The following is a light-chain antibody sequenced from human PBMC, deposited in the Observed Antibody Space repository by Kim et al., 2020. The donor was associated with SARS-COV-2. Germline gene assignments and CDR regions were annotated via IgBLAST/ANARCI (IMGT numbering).Light chain of an antibody. CDR3: QQHDNWPPFT. V-gene: IGKV3-15*01. Sequence: IVLTQSPATLSVSPGESATLSCRASQSVRSNLAWYQHKPGQAPRLLIYAASTRATGVPARFSGSGSGTEFTLTISSLQSEDFGVYYCQQHDNWPPFTFGPGTKVDI. CDR2: AAS. CDR1: QSVRSN. J-gene: IGKJ3*01.